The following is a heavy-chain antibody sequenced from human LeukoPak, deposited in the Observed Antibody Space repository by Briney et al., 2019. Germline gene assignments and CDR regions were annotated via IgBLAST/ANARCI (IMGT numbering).Heavy chain of an antibody. D-gene: IGHD3-10*01. CDR1: GFTFSGYA. CDR2: ISASGVST. V-gene: IGHV3-23*01. J-gene: IGHJ4*02. Sequence: GGSLRLSCAAPGFTFSGYAMSWVRQAPGKGLEWVSTISASGVSTYYADSVKGRFTSSRDNSKNTLYLQMNNLRAEDTAVYYCAKESRYYYGSGSFSSQFDYWGQGNLVTVSS. CDR3: AKESRYYYGSGSFSSQFDY.